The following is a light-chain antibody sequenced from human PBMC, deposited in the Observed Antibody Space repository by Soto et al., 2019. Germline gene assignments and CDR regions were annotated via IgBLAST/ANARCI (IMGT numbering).Light chain of an antibody. CDR3: QQSYSTLGT. CDR2: AAS. Sequence: DIQMTQSPSSLSASVGDRVTITCRASQSISSYLNWYQQKPGKAPKLLIYAASSLQSGVPSRFSGSGSGTDFTLTISRLQPEDCATYYCQQSYSTLGTFGQGTKVEIK. V-gene: IGKV1-39*01. CDR1: QSISSY. J-gene: IGKJ1*01.